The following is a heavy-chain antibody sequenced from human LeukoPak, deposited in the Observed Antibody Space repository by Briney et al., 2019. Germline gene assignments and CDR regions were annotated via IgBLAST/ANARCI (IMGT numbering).Heavy chain of an antibody. D-gene: IGHD1-26*01. CDR1: GFTFSSSW. CDR3: ARERIVGAASTRYYGMDV. CDR2: MKPDGSER. Sequence: GGSLRLSCAASGFTFSSSWMSWVRQAPGKGLEWVANMKPDGSERYYVDSVKGRFTVSRDNAKNSLYFQMNSLRAEDTAVYYCARERIVGAASTRYYGMDVWGQGTTVTVSS. J-gene: IGHJ6*02. V-gene: IGHV3-7*03.